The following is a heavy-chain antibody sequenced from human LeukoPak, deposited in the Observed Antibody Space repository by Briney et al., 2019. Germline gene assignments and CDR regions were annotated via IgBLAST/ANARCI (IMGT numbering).Heavy chain of an antibody. Sequence: GGSLRLSCAASGFTFSNYAMTWVRHAPGEGLEWVSAISDSGGTTYYADSVKGRFTISRDNSKNTLYLQMNSLRAEDTAVYYCAKVDGGYYYYGMDVWGQGTTVTVSS. V-gene: IGHV3-23*01. CDR1: GFTFSNYA. J-gene: IGHJ6*02. CDR2: ISDSGGTT. CDR3: AKVDGGYYYYGMDV.